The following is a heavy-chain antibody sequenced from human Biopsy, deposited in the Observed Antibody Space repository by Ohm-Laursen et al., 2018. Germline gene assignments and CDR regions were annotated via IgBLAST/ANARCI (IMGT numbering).Heavy chain of an antibody. D-gene: IGHD3-22*01. CDR2: VYYTGST. J-gene: IGHJ2*01. CDR1: GDSISSYY. CDR3: ARDRGYYSDRTVPGYFDL. V-gene: IGHV4-59*01. Sequence: QTLSLTCAVSGDSISSYYWSWIRQPPGKGLEWIGYVYYTGSTDYNPSLQSRVTISVDTSKNHFSLRLRSVTPADTAIYYCARDRGYYSDRTVPGYFDLWGRGTLVTVSS.